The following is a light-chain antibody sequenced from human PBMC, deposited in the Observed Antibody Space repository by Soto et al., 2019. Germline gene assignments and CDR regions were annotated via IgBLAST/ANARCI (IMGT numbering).Light chain of an antibody. J-gene: IGLJ2*01. CDR3: CSYAGSNTLV. V-gene: IGLV2-11*01. CDR1: SGDVGGYNS. CDR2: DVS. Sequence: QSALTQPRSVSGSPGQSVTFSCTGTSGDVGGYNSVSWYQQHPAKAPKVIIYDVSKRPSGVPDRISGSKSGNTASLTISGLQAEDEADYYCCSYAGSNTLVFGGGTKLTVL.